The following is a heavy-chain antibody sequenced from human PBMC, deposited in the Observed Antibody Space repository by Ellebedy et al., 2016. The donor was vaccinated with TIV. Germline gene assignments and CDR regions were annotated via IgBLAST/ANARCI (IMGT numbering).Heavy chain of an antibody. D-gene: IGHD2-21*01. J-gene: IGHJ4*02. CDR1: GFTVSGNY. V-gene: IGHV3-66*01. CDR2: IYSDGST. CDR3: ARVGYVGVFDY. Sequence: GESLKISCAASGFTVSGNYMSWVRQAPGKGLEWVSVIYSDGSTFYADSVKGRLAISRDSSKNTLYLQMSSLRAEDTAVYYCARVGYVGVFDYWGQGTLVTVSS.